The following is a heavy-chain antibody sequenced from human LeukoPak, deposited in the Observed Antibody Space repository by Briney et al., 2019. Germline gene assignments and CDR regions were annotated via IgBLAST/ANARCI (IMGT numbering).Heavy chain of an antibody. CDR2: IYYSGST. D-gene: IGHD3-22*01. Sequence: SETLSLTCTVSGGSISSYYWSWIRQPPGKGLEWIGYIYYSGSTNYNPSLKSRVTISVDTSKNQFSLKLSSVTAADTAVYYCARGLNYYDSSGYYTFDYWGQGTLVTVSS. CDR1: GGSISSYY. V-gene: IGHV4-59*01. CDR3: ARGLNYYDSSGYYTFDY. J-gene: IGHJ4*02.